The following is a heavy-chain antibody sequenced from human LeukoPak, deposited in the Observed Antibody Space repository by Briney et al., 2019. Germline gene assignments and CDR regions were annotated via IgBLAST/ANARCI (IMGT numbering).Heavy chain of an antibody. J-gene: IGHJ4*02. CDR2: IIPIFGTA. CDR3: ARIPYYYDSSGYPVYYLDY. V-gene: IGHV1-69*05. CDR1: GGTFSSYA. Sequence: SVKVSCKASGGTFSSYAISWVRQAPGQGLEWMGGIIPIFGTANYAQKFQGRVTITTDESTSTAYMELSSLRSEDTAVYYCARIPYYYDSSGYPVYYLDYWGQGTLVTVSS. D-gene: IGHD3-22*01.